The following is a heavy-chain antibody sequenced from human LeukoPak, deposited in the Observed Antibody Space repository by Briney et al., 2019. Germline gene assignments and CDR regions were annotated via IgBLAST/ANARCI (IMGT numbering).Heavy chain of an antibody. CDR2: LSGSCYT. V-gene: IGHV3-23*01. D-gene: IGHD2-21*01. CDR1: GLSFSRYA. J-gene: IGHJ4*02. CDR3: AKVPDPDSNGANYFDY. Sequence: GRSLRLFCAVSGLSFSRYAMSCVRQAPGKGLDWVSHLSGSCYTYYADSEKCRFTVSSDNSKNTLYLQMNSLRANYTAVYYYAKVPDPDSNGANYFDYWGQGTLVTVSS.